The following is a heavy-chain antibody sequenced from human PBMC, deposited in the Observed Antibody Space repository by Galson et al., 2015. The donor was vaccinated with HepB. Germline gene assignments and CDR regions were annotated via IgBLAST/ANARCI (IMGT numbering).Heavy chain of an antibody. CDR2: ISSSSSTI. CDR3: GRATGWIACPAFDN. V-gene: IGHV3-48*02. J-gene: IGHJ3*02. CDR1: GFTFSSYS. D-gene: IGHD1-1*01. Sequence: SLRLSCAASGFTFSSYSMNWVRQAPGKGLEWVSYISSSSSTIYYADSVKGRFTISRDNAKNSLYLQMNSLRDEDTAVYYCGRATGWIACPAFDNCCPGRMCTASS.